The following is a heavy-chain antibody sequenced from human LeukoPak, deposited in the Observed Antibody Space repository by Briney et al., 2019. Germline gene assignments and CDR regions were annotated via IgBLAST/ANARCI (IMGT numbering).Heavy chain of an antibody. CDR2: INHSGST. D-gene: IGHD6-19*01. CDR3: ARVDEGSGWYAWAVVDY. J-gene: IGHJ4*02. V-gene: IGHV4-34*01. Sequence: SSETLSLTCAVYGGSFSGYYWSWIRQPPGKGLEWIGEINHSGSTNYNPSLKSRVTISVDTSKNQFSLKLSSVTAADTAVYYCARVDEGSGWYAWAVVDYWGQGTLVTVSS. CDR1: GGSFSGYY.